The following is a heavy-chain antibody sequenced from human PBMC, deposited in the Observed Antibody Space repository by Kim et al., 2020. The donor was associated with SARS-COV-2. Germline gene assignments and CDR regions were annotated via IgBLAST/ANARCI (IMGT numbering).Heavy chain of an antibody. D-gene: IGHD5-12*01. V-gene: IGHV4-39*01. J-gene: IGHJ6*02. CDR2: IYYSGST. Sequence: SETLSLTCTVSGGSISSSSYYWGWIRQPPGKGLEWIGCIYYSGSTYYNPSLKSRVTISVDTSKNQFSLKLSSVTAADTAVYCCAILHYDSGYYYGMDVWGQGTTVAVSS. CDR1: GGSISSSSYY. CDR3: AILHYDSGYYYGMDV.